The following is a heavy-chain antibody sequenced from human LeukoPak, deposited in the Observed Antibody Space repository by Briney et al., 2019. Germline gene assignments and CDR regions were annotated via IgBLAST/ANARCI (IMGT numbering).Heavy chain of an antibody. V-gene: IGHV4-38-2*02. Sequence: EASETLSLTCTVSGYSISSGYYWGWIRQPPGKGLEWIGSIYHSGSTYYNPSLKSQVTISVDTSKNQFSLKLSSVTAADTAVYYCARDFFDYWGQGTLVTVSS. CDR3: ARDFFDY. CDR1: GYSISSGYY. J-gene: IGHJ4*02. CDR2: IYHSGST.